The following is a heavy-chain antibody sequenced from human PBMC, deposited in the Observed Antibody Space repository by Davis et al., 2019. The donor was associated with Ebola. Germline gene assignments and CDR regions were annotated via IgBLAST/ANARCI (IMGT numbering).Heavy chain of an antibody. CDR2: INTNTGNP. Sequence: ASVKVSCKASGGTFSSYAISWVRQAPGQGLEWMGGINTNTGNPTYAQGFTGRFVFSLDTSVSTAYLQISSLKAEDTAVYYCARCEENPDTTMVSCFDYWGQGTLVTVSS. CDR3: ARCEENPDTTMVSCFDY. J-gene: IGHJ4*02. D-gene: IGHD5-18*01. CDR1: GGTFSSYA. V-gene: IGHV7-4-1*02.